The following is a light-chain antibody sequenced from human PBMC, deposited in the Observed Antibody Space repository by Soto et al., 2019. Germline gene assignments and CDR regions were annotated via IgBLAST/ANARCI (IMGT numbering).Light chain of an antibody. J-gene: IGKJ5*01. V-gene: IGKV1-9*01. CDR1: QDIGSF. Sequence: DIQMTQAPSTLSASLGDRVTITCLASQDIGSFLAWYQQKPGKAPKLLIYAASTLQSGVPSRFGGSGSGTEFTLTISSLQPEDFATYYCQQLKSNLITFGQGTRLEIK. CDR3: QQLKSNLIT. CDR2: AAS.